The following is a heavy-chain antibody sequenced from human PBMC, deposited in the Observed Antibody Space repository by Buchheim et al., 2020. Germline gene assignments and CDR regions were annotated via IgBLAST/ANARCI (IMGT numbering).Heavy chain of an antibody. CDR3: ARDLPGDKYGMDF. V-gene: IGHV3-21*01. J-gene: IGHJ6*02. Sequence: ELQLVESGGGLVKPGGSLRLSCAASGFTFSTYSMSWVRQAPGKGLEWVSSITSSSSYIYYADSVKALFTISRDNAKNSLYLQMNSLRADDTAVYYCARDLPGDKYGMDFWGQGTT. CDR1: GFTFSTYS. CDR2: ITSSSSYI.